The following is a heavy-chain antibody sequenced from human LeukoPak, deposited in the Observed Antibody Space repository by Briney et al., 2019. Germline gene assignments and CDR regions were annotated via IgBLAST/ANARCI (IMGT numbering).Heavy chain of an antibody. Sequence: SETLSLTCTVSGGSISSSSYYWGWIRQPPGKGLEWIARIYYSGSSSYYNPSLKSRVPISVDTSKNQFSLKLSSVTAADTAVYYCARRAREFGWVFDYWGQGTLVTVSS. V-gene: IGHV4-39*01. J-gene: IGHJ4*02. D-gene: IGHD3-10*01. CDR1: GGSISSSSYY. CDR3: ARRAREFGWVFDY. CDR2: IYYSGSSS.